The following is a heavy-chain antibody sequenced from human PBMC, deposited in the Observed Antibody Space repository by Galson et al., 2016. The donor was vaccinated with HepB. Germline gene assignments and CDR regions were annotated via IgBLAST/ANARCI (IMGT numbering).Heavy chain of an antibody. V-gene: IGHV4-39*01. CDR3: ARPAANAFDI. Sequence: ETLSLTCTVSGGSLRRSSYYWDWIRQPPGKGLEWIGGIYFCGSTYYNPSLKSRVIISVDTSKNQFSLKLSSLTAADTAVYYCARPAANAFDIWGQGTMVTVSS. CDR1: GGSLRRSSYY. J-gene: IGHJ3*02. CDR2: IYFCGST.